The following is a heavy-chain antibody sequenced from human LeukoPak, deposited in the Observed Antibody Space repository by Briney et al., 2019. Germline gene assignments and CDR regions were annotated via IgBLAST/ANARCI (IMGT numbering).Heavy chain of an antibody. V-gene: IGHV1-2*06. Sequence: ASVKVSCKASGYTFTGYYLHWVRQAPGQGLECMGRISPNSGGPNYGQKFQGTVTMTRDTSISTAYLELSNLRSDDTAAYYCVRGYSYGFYFDYWGQGSLVTVSS. J-gene: IGHJ4*02. CDR2: ISPNSGGP. CDR1: GYTFTGYY. D-gene: IGHD5-18*01. CDR3: VRGYSYGFYFDY.